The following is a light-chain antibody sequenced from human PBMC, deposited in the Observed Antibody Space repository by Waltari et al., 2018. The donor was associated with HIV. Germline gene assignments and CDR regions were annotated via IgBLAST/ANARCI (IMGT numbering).Light chain of an antibody. CDR1: RSNIGAGYD. V-gene: IGLV1-40*01. CDR3: QSYESIGDGSVI. CDR2: AYT. J-gene: IGLJ2*01. Sequence: QSVLTQPPSLSGAPGQRVTIPCTGSRSNIGAGYDVHWYQQIPGTAPKLHIYAYTQRTSGVPDRFPGSKSGTSASLAITGLQAGDEADYYSQSYESIGDGSVIFCGGTKRTVL.